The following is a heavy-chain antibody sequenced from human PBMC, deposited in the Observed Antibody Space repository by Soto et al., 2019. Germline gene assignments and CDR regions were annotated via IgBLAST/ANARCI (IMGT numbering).Heavy chain of an antibody. J-gene: IGHJ3*02. CDR2: MWYDGTNK. CDR1: GFTFRIYS. V-gene: IGHV3-33*01. D-gene: IGHD3-16*01. CDR3: ARDATFGTKGGSFDI. Sequence: PGGSLRLSCAASGFTFRIYSMHWVRQSPGKGLERVAVMWYDGTNKYYGESVKGRFTISRDNSENTLYLQMNSLRVEGTAVYYCARDATFGTKGGSFDIWGHGTLVTVSS.